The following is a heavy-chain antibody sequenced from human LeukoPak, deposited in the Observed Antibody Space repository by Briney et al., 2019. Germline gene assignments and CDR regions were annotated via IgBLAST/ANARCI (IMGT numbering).Heavy chain of an antibody. CDR2: IKQDGSEK. Sequence: GGSLRLSCAASGFTFSSYWTSWVRQAPGKGLEWVANIKQDGSEKYYVDSVKGRFTISRDNAKNSLYLQMNSLRAEDTAVYYCAREGAFDIWGQGTMVTVSS. J-gene: IGHJ3*02. CDR3: AREGAFDI. V-gene: IGHV3-7*01. CDR1: GFTFSSYW.